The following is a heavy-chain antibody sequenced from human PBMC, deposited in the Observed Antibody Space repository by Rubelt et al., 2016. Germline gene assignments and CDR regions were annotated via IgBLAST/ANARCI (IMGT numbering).Heavy chain of an antibody. V-gene: IGHV3-30*04. Sequence: QVQLVESGGGVVQPGRSLRLSCAASGFTFSSYAMHWVRQAPGKGLEWVAVISNDGNKKYYADSVKGRFTISRDDSKNSLFRQMSSLRAGDTALYYWGREYCTRTTCYSSEVYWGQGTRVCVTS. CDR2: ISNDGNKK. J-gene: IGHJ4*02. D-gene: IGHD2-2*02. CDR1: GFTFSSYA. CDR3: GREYCTRTTCYSSEVY.